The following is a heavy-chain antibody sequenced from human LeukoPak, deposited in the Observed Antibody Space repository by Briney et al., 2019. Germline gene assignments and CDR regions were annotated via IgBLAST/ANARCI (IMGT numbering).Heavy chain of an antibody. CDR2: IHTSGST. V-gene: IGHV4-4*07. CDR1: GGSISSYY. CDR3: ARMGSGATPDFDY. J-gene: IGHJ4*02. Sequence: SSETLSLTCTVSGGSISSYYGSWIRQPAGEGLEWIGRIHTSGSTNYNLFLKGRVNISVATSKNQFYLKLSSVTAADTAVDYCARMGSGATPDFDYWGRGTLVIVSA. D-gene: IGHD1-26*01.